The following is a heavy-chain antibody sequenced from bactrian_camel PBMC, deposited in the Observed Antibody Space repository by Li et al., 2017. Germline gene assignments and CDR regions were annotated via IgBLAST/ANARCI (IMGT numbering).Heavy chain of an antibody. J-gene: IGHJ4*01. Sequence: QLVESGGGSVQAGGSLRLSCTRSGDRGCKYDMSWYRRPAPGEELKFVSGIENSGTTAYADSVKGRFTISRDDAKNTVYLQMNSLKPEDTAMYYCAADDADSADSDYCARILLMNYRYDYLGQGTQVTVS. V-gene: IGHV3S53*01. CDR1: GDRGCKYD. CDR2: IENSGTT. CDR3: AADDADSADSDYCARILLMNYRYDY. D-gene: IGHD4*01.